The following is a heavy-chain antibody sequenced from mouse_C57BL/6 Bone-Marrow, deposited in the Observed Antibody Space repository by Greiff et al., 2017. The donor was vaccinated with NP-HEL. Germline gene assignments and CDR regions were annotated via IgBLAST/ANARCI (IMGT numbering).Heavy chain of an antibody. Sequence: QVQLQQPGAELVRPGTSVKLSCKASGYTFTSYWMHWVKQRPGQGLEWIGVIDPSASYTNYNQKFKGKATLTVDTSSSTAYMQLSSLTSEDSAVYYCAGLPYWGQGTLVTVSA. CDR1: GYTFTSYW. CDR2: IDPSASYT. V-gene: IGHV1-59*01. D-gene: IGHD2-1*01. J-gene: IGHJ3*01. CDR3: AGLPY.